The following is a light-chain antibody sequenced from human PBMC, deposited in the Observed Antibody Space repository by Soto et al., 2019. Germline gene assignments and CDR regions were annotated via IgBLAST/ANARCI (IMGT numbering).Light chain of an antibody. Sequence: QSALTQPASLSGSPGQSITISCSGTSRDIGAYNLVSWYQQLPGKAPKLLIYGVRSRPSGISYRFSGSKSGTTASLTISSLLPEDEADYYCSAYTSRSTLVFGGGTKLTVL. J-gene: IGLJ2*01. CDR2: GVR. V-gene: IGLV2-14*01. CDR3: SAYTSRSTLV. CDR1: SRDIGAYNL.